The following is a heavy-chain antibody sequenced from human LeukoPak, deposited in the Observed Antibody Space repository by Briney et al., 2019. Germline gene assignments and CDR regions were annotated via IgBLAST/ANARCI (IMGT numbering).Heavy chain of an antibody. D-gene: IGHD2-2*01. CDR1: GGSFSGCY. CDR2: INHSGST. V-gene: IGHV4-34*01. Sequence: SETLSLTCAVYGGSFSGCYWSWIRQPPGKGLEWIGEINHSGSTNYNPSLKSRVTISVDTSKNQFSLKLSSVTAADTAVYYCATRPGGYCSSTSCYVVDYWGQGSLVTVSS. J-gene: IGHJ4*02. CDR3: ATRPGGYCSSTSCYVVDY.